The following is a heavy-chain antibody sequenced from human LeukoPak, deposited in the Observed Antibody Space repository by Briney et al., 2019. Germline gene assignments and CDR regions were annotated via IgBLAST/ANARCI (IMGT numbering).Heavy chain of an antibody. V-gene: IGHV1-8*01. J-gene: IGHJ5*02. D-gene: IGHD3-22*01. CDR1: GYTFTSYD. Sequence: ASVTVSFKASGYTFTSYDINWVRQATGQGLEWMGWMNPNSGNTGYAQKFQGRVTMTRNTSISTAYMELSSLRSEDTAVYYCARGGDSRGYYRDGWFDPWGQGTLVTVSS. CDR3: ARGGDSRGYYRDGWFDP. CDR2: MNPNSGNT.